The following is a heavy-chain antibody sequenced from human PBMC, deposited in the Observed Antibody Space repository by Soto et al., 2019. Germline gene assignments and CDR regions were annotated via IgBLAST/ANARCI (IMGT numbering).Heavy chain of an antibody. V-gene: IGHV4-31*03. CDR3: ARSGGSFNLAY. CDR1: CGSISSGVYY. CDR2: IYYSGSN. D-gene: IGHD1-26*01. Sequence: SETLSLTCTVSCGSISSGVYYCSWIRQHPGKGLEWIGYIYYSGSNYYNPSLKSRVTISVDASKNQFSLKLSSVTAADTAVYYCARSGGSFNLAYWALGTMVTFSS. J-gene: IGHJ4*02.